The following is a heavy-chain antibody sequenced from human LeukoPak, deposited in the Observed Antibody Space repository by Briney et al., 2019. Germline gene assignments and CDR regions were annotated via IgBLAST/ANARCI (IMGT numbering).Heavy chain of an antibody. J-gene: IGHJ3*02. V-gene: IGHV3-23*01. CDR1: GFTFSSYA. CDR2: ISGSGGST. Sequence: GGSLRLSCAASGFTFSSYAMSWVRQAPGKGLEWVSAISGSGGSTYYADSVKGGFTISRDNSKNTLYLQMNSLRAEDTAVYYCAKDRSITMVRGLQGLDAFDIWGQGTMVTVSS. D-gene: IGHD3-10*01. CDR3: AKDRSITMVRGLQGLDAFDI.